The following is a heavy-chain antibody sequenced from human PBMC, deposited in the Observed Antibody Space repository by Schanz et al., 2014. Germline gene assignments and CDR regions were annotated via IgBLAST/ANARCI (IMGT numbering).Heavy chain of an antibody. CDR2: ISYHGSER. CDR1: GFSFSDYG. CDR3: AKSYGTSGYSGFDY. J-gene: IGHJ4*02. V-gene: IGHV3-30*18. D-gene: IGHD3-22*01. Sequence: VQVVESGGGLVQPGGSLRLSCAGSGFSFSDYGMHWVRQAPGRGLEWVAVISYHGSERYYADSVKGRFTISRDNSKNTLYLQMNSLRTEDTAVYFCAKSYGTSGYSGFDYWGQGTLVTVSS.